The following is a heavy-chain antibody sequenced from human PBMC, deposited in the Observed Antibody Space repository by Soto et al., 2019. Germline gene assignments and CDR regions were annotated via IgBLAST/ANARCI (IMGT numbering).Heavy chain of an antibody. CDR3: AKDRVPNDSRGYSSILTDS. CDR1: GFTFSKYA. CDR2: ISYNGGGT. V-gene: IGHV3-23*01. J-gene: IGHJ4*02. D-gene: IGHD3-22*01. Sequence: GGSLRLSCAASGFTFSKYAMTWSRQAPGKGLEWVSAISYNGGGTYYVDSVKGRFTVSRDNSKNTLYLQMHSLRAEDTAVYYCAKDRVPNDSRGYSSILTDSRGQGTVVTVSS.